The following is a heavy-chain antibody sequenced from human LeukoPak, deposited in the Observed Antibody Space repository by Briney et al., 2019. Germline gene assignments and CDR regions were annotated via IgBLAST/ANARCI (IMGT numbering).Heavy chain of an antibody. CDR3: ARGGGPGEDYYDSILWDY. Sequence: PSETLSLTCAVYGGSFSGYYWSWIRQPPGKGLEWIGEINHSGSTNYNPSLKSRVTISVDTSKNQFSLKLSSVTAADTAVYYCARGGGPGEDYYDSILWDYWGQGTLVTVSS. V-gene: IGHV4-34*01. CDR1: GGSFSGYY. D-gene: IGHD3-22*01. J-gene: IGHJ4*02. CDR2: INHSGST.